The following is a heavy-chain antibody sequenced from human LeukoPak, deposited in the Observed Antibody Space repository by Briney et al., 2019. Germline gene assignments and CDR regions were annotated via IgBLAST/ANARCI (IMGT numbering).Heavy chain of an antibody. Sequence: KPSETLSLTCTVSGGSIGSYYWSWIRQPPGKGLEWIGYIYYSGSTNYNPSLKSRVTISVDTSKNQFSLKLSSVTAADTAVYYCARDRGGYYYGSGSENWFDPWGQGTLVTVSS. CDR2: IYYSGST. J-gene: IGHJ5*02. CDR1: GGSIGSYY. D-gene: IGHD3-10*01. V-gene: IGHV4-59*01. CDR3: ARDRGGYYYGSGSENWFDP.